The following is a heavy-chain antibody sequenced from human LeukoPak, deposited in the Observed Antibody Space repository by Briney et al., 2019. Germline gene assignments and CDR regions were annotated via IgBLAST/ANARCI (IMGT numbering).Heavy chain of an antibody. CDR2: IYYSGST. V-gene: IGHV4-39*01. D-gene: IGHD1-26*01. Sequence: PSETLSLTRTFSGCSLSSSSYYLGRVRQPPGKGLEWIGSIYYSGSTYYNPSLKSRVTISVDTSKSQFSLKLSSVTPADTAVYYCARRRGSYYSDGMDVWGQGTTVTVSS. CDR1: GCSLSSSSYY. J-gene: IGHJ6*02. CDR3: ARRRGSYYSDGMDV.